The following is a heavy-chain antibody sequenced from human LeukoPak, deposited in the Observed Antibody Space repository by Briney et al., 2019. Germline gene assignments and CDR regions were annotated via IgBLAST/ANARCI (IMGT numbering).Heavy chain of an antibody. CDR3: ARKRFRQQLVPLDY. CDR2: ISSSGSTI. J-gene: IGHJ4*02. D-gene: IGHD6-13*01. CDR1: GFTFSSYE. Sequence: GGSLRLSCAASGFTFSSYEMNWVRQAPGKGLEWVSYISSSGSTIYYADSVKGRFTITRDNAKNSLYLQMNSLRAEDTAVYYCARKRFRQQLVPLDYWGPGTLVTVSS. V-gene: IGHV3-48*03.